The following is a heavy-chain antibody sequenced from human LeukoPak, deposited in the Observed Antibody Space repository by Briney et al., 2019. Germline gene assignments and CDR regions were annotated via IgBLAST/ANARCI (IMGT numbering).Heavy chain of an antibody. D-gene: IGHD3-22*01. CDR2: ISGSGGST. CDR3: VRSAFHAGSGNYYDY. CDR1: GFTFSSYA. Sequence: GGSLRLSCAASGFTFSSYAMSWVRQAPGKGLEWVSAISGSGGSTYYADSVKGRFTISRDNAENTLYLQMNSLRVEDTAVYYCVRSAFHAGSGNYYDYWGQGTLLTVSS. J-gene: IGHJ4*02. V-gene: IGHV3-23*01.